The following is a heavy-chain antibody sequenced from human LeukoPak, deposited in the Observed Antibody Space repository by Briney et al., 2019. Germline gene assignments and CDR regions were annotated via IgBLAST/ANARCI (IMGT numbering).Heavy chain of an antibody. Sequence: GGSLRLSCAVSGFTFSNYWISWVRQAPGKGLEWVANIKQDGSETYYVDSVKGRFTISRDNAKDSLYLQMNSLRTEDTAVYYCARLWSTAMAFWYWGQGTLVTVSS. V-gene: IGHV3-7*01. D-gene: IGHD5-18*01. CDR2: IKQDGSET. J-gene: IGHJ4*02. CDR3: ARLWSTAMAFWY. CDR1: GFTFSNYW.